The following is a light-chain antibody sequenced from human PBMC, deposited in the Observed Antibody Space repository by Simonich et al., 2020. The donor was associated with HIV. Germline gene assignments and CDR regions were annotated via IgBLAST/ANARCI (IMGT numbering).Light chain of an antibody. CDR3: HQSSSLPLT. J-gene: IGKJ4*01. V-gene: IGKV6D-21*02. CDR2: YAS. CDR1: QSIGNN. Sequence: LTQSPYSLFASVGKSVTITCQASQSIGNNLHWYKQNQDKSPKLLIKYASQSISGVPSRFSGSGSGTDFTLTINSLEAEDAAAYYCHQSSSLPLTFGGGTKVEIK.